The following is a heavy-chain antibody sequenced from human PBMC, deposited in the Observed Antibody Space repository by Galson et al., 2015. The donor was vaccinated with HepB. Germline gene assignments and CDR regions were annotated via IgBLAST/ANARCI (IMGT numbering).Heavy chain of an antibody. CDR3: AKNYGDYVYDPFDL. CDR2: IYSGGTT. Sequence: SLRLSCAASGFTVSRIYMSWVRQAPGKGLEWVSVIYSGGTTYYADSVRGRFTIFRDNSKNTLYLQMSSLRLEDTAVYFCAKNYGDYVYDPFDLWGQGTLVTVSS. J-gene: IGHJ4*02. CDR1: GFTVSRIY. V-gene: IGHV3-53*01. D-gene: IGHD4-17*01.